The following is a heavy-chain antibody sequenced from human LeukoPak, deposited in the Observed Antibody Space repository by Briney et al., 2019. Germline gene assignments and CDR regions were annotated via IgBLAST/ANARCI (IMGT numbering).Heavy chain of an antibody. J-gene: IGHJ5*02. Sequence: SQTLSLTCTVSGGSISSGDYYWSWIRQPPGKGLEWLGYTYYSGSTYYNPSLKSRVTISVDTSKNQFSLKLSSVTAADTAVYYCARDDGDDRDWFDPWGQGTLVTVSS. CDR1: GGSISSGDYY. V-gene: IGHV4-30-4*08. D-gene: IGHD4-17*01. CDR2: TYYSGST. CDR3: ARDDGDDRDWFDP.